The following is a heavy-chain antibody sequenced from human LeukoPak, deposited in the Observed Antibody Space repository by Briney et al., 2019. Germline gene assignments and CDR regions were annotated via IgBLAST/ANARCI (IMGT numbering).Heavy chain of an antibody. Sequence: GGSLRLSCAAYRFTFSRYSMNWVRQAPGQELEWVASINSTSTFIYSADSVKGRFTISRDTAKNSLFLQMNSLRAEDTAIYYCARDYFDSSDYPQTYYYYYMDVWGKGTTVTVSS. V-gene: IGHV3-21*01. D-gene: IGHD3-22*01. CDR1: RFTFSRYS. CDR2: INSTSTFI. CDR3: ARDYFDSSDYPQTYYYYYMDV. J-gene: IGHJ6*03.